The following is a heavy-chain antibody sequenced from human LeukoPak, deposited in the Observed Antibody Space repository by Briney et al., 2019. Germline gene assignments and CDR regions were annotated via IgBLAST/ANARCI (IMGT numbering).Heavy chain of an antibody. CDR1: GGSFSGYY. V-gene: IGHV4-34*01. D-gene: IGHD3-16*01. Sequence: SETLSLTCAVYGGSFSGYYWSLIRQPPGKGLEWIGEINHSGSTNYNPSLKSRVTISVDTSKNQFSLKLSSVTAADTAVYYCARGSSYGKFDYWGQGTLVTVSS. CDR3: ARGSSYGKFDY. J-gene: IGHJ4*02. CDR2: INHSGST.